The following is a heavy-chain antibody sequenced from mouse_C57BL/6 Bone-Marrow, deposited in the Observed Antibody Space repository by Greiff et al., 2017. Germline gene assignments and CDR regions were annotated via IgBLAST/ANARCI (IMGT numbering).Heavy chain of an antibody. D-gene: IGHD4-1*01. CDR2: INPSTGGT. J-gene: IGHJ1*03. V-gene: IGHV1-42*01. CDR3: AITGWYCDV. CDR1: GYSFTGYY. Sequence: VQLQQSGPELVKPGASVKISCKASGYSFTGYYMNWVKQSPEKSLEWIGDINPSTGGTTYNQKFKAKATLTVDKSSSTAYMQLKRLTSEYSAVYYYAITGWYCDVWGTGTTVTVSS.